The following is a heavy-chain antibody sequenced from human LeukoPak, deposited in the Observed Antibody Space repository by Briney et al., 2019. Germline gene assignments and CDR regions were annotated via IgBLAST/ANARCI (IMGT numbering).Heavy chain of an antibody. V-gene: IGHV7-4-1*02. CDR2: INTNTGNP. CDR1: GYTFTSYA. Sequence: ASVKVSCKASGYTFTSYAMNWVRQAPGQGLEWMGWINTNTGNPTYAQGFTGRFVSSLDTSVSTAYLQISSLKAEDTAVYYCARRLVATMGLAGSYYYYYMDVWGKGTTVTVSS. D-gene: IGHD5-12*01. J-gene: IGHJ6*03. CDR3: ARRLVATMGLAGSYYYYYMDV.